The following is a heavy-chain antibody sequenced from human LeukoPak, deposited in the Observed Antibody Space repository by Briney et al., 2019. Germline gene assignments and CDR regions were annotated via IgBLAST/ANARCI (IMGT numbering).Heavy chain of an antibody. CDR1: GFTVSSNY. J-gene: IGHJ5*02. Sequence: GGSLRLSCAASGFTVSSNYMSWVRQAPGKGLEWVSVIYSGGSTYYADSVKGRFTISRDNSKNTLYLQMNSLRAEDTAVYYCASFIAAAGLNWFDPWGQGTLVTVSS. D-gene: IGHD6-13*01. CDR3: ASFIAAAGLNWFDP. V-gene: IGHV3-66*02. CDR2: IYSGGST.